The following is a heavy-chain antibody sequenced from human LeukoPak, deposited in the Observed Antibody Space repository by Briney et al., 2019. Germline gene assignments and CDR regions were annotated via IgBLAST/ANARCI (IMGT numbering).Heavy chain of an antibody. V-gene: IGHV4-34*01. CDR2: INHSGST. CDR1: GGSFSGYY. J-gene: IGHJ6*03. Sequence: SETLSLTCAVYGGSFSGYYWSWIRQPPGKGLEWIGEINHSGSTNYNPSLKSRVTISVDTSKNQFSLKLSSVTVADTAVYYCARGRRRYSYYYYYMDVWGKGTTVTVSS. CDR3: ARGRRRYSYYYYYMDV. D-gene: IGHD3-16*01.